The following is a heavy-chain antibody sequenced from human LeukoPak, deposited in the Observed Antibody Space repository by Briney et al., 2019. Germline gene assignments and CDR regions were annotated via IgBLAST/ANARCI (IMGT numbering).Heavy chain of an antibody. CDR1: GGSLSSYY. D-gene: IGHD3-22*01. CDR2: IYYSGST. CDR3: ARQETYYYDSSGYPIFDY. J-gene: IGHJ4*02. Sequence: SETLSLTRTVSGGSLSSYYWSWIRQPPGKGLEWIGYIYYSGSTNYNPSLKSRVTISVDTSKNQFSLKLNSVTAADTAVYYCARQETYYYDSSGYPIFDYWGQGTLVTVSS. V-gene: IGHV4-59*08.